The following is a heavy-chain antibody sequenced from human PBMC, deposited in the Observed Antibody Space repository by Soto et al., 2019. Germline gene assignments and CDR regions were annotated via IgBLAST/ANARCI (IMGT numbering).Heavy chain of an antibody. CDR1: GFTFSSYG. V-gene: IGHV3-30*18. Sequence: QVQLVESGGGVVQPGRSLRLSCAASGFTFSSYGMPWVRQAPGKGLEWVAVISYDGSNKYYADSVKGRFTISRDNSKNTLYLQINSLRAEDTAVYYCAKESLVVLTALDYWGQGTLVTVSS. CDR2: ISYDGSNK. J-gene: IGHJ4*02. D-gene: IGHD3-22*01. CDR3: AKESLVVLTALDY.